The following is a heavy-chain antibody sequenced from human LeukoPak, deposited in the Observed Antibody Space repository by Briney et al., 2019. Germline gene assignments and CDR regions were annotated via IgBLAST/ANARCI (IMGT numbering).Heavy chain of an antibody. J-gene: IGHJ4*02. CDR2: ISSSSSYI. CDR1: GFIFDDYG. D-gene: IGHD3-16*01. V-gene: IGHV3-21*01. Sequence: GGSLRLSCAASGFIFDDYGMTWVRQAPGKGLEWVSSISSSSSYIYYADSVKGRFTISRDNAKNSLYLQMNSLRAEDTAVYYCARDQGGVGYWGQGTLVTVSS. CDR3: ARDQGGVGY.